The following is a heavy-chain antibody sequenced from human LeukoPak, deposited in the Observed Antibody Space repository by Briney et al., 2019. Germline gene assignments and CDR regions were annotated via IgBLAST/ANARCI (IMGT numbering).Heavy chain of an antibody. Sequence: GGSLRLSCAASGFTFSSYSMNWVRQAPGKGLEWVSSISSSSSYIYYADSVKGRFTISRDNAKNSLYLQMNSLRAEDTAVYYCARAVGSGYDTQFDYWGQGTLVTVSS. CDR3: ARAVGSGYDTQFDY. V-gene: IGHV3-21*01. D-gene: IGHD5-12*01. CDR2: ISSSSSYI. CDR1: GFTFSSYS. J-gene: IGHJ4*02.